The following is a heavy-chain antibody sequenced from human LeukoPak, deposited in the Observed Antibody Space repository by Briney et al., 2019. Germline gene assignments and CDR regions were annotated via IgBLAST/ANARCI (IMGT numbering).Heavy chain of an antibody. V-gene: IGHV4-34*01. CDR3: ARGRILRFFPQNYYYGMDV. D-gene: IGHD3-3*01. J-gene: IGHJ6*02. CDR1: GGSFSGYL. Sequence: SETLSLTCVVSGGSFSGYLWSWIRQTPGKGLEWIGEINHSGSTNYNPSLKSRVTISVDTSKNQFSLKLSSVTAADTAVYYCARGRILRFFPQNYYYGMDVWGQGTTVTVSS. CDR2: INHSGST.